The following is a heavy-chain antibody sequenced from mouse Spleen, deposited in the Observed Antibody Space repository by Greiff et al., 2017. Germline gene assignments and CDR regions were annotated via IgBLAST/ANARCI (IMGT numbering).Heavy chain of an antibody. J-gene: IGHJ4*01. Sequence: EVQVVESGGGLVKPGGSLKLSCAASGFTFSSYAMSWVRQSPEKRLEWVAEISSGGSYTYYPDTVTGRFTISRDNAKNTLYLEMSSLRSEDTAMYYCARDRGAYYRDYYAMDYWGQGTSVTVSS. D-gene: IGHD2-12*01. V-gene: IGHV5-9-4*01. CDR3: ARDRGAYYRDYYAMDY. CDR2: ISSGGSYT. CDR1: GFTFSSYA.